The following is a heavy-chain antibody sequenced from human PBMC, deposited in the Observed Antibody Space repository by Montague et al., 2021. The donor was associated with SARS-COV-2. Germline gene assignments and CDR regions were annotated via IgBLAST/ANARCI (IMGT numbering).Heavy chain of an antibody. Sequence: SETLSLTCTVSGGSISSSSYYWGWIRQPPGKGLGWIGSIYYSGSTYYNPSFKSRVTISVDTSKNQFSLKLSSVTAADTAVYYCARSPTYYHILTGYFNGPNWFDPWGQGTLVTVSS. CDR2: IYYSGST. V-gene: IGHV4-39*01. D-gene: IGHD3-9*01. CDR3: ARSPTYYHILTGYFNGPNWFDP. J-gene: IGHJ5*02. CDR1: GGSISSSSYY.